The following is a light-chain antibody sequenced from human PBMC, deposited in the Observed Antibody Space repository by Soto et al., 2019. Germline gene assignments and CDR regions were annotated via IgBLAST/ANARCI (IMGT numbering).Light chain of an antibody. V-gene: IGLV2-11*01. Sequence: SVLTQPRSVSGSPGQSVTISCTGTSSDVGGYNYVSWYQQHPGKAPKLMIYDVSKRPSGVPDRFSGSKSGNTASLTISGLQAEDEADYYCCSYAGSYTWVFGTGTEVTVL. CDR2: DVS. J-gene: IGLJ1*01. CDR3: CSYAGSYTWV. CDR1: SSDVGGYNY.